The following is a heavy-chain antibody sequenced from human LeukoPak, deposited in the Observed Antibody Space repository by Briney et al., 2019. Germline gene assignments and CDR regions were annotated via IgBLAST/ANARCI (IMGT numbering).Heavy chain of an antibody. Sequence: ASVKVSCKASGYTFTSYDINWVRQATGQGLERMGWMNPNSGNTGYAQKFQGRVTMTRNTTISTAYMELSSLRSEDTAVYYCARGPDYGENYYYYYYMDVWGKGTTVTVSS. CDR1: GYTFTSYD. CDR3: ARGPDYGENYYYYYYMDV. D-gene: IGHD4-17*01. V-gene: IGHV1-8*01. J-gene: IGHJ6*03. CDR2: MNPNSGNT.